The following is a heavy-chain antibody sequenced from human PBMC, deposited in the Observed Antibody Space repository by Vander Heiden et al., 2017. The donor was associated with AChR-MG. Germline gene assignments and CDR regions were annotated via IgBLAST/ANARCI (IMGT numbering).Heavy chain of an antibody. CDR3: ATTFPPPRNYYDSSGYFWI. CDR2: IIPIVGTA. J-gene: IGHJ4*02. Sequence: QVQLVQSGAEVKKPGSSVKVSCKASGGTFSSYAISWVRQAPGQGLEWMGGIIPIVGTANYAQKFQGRVTITADKSTSTAYMELSSLRSEDTAVYYCATTFPPPRNYYDSSGYFWIWGQGTLVTVSS. V-gene: IGHV1-69*06. D-gene: IGHD3-22*01. CDR1: GGTFSSYA.